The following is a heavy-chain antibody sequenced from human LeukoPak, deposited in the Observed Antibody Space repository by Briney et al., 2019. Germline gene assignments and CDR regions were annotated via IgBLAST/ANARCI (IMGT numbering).Heavy chain of an antibody. Sequence: GGSLRLSCAASGFMFSNYWMHWVRQTRGKGLIWVARINLLGNETDYASSVKGRFTISRDNAKKTVSLQVSGLRAEDTAVYYCARGVYGNFDYWGQGSLVTVSS. J-gene: IGHJ4*02. D-gene: IGHD4-17*01. V-gene: IGHV3-74*01. CDR3: ARGVYGNFDY. CDR1: GFMFSNYW. CDR2: INLLGNET.